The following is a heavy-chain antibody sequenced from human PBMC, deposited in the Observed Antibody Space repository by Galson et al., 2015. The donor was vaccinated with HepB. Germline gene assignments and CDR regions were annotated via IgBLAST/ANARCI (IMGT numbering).Heavy chain of an antibody. CDR2: IRSKGDGGTA. V-gene: IGHV3-15*01. J-gene: IGHJ5*02. CDR3: VIEVPSGFDP. Sequence: SLRLSCAASGFSLSDYWMSWVRQAPEKGLEWIGRIRSKGDGGTADHAANVKGRFTISKDDSKNTLFLQINSLKIEDTAVHYCVIEVPSGFDPWGQGTLVTVSS. CDR1: GFSLSDYW.